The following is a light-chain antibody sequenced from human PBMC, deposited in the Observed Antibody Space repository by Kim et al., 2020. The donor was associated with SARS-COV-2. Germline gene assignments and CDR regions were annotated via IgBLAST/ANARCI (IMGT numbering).Light chain of an antibody. Sequence: DIQMTQSPSSLSASVGDRVTITCRASQTIYTYVNWYQEKPGKAPKLLIYAASSLQSGVPSRFSGSGSGTDFTLTISSLQPEDFATYYCQQSASFPRTFGQGTKVDIK. CDR3: QQSASFPRT. J-gene: IGKJ1*01. CDR1: QTIYTY. V-gene: IGKV1-39*01. CDR2: AAS.